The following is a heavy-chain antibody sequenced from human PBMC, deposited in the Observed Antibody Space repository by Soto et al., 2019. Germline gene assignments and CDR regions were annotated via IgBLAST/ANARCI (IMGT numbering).Heavy chain of an antibody. CDR2: IGTAGDP. J-gene: IGHJ6*02. Sequence: GGSLRLSCAASGFTFSSYDMHWVRQATGKGLEWVSAIGTAGDPYYPGSVKGRFTISRENAKNSLYLQMNSLRAGDTAVYCCARGRYYDSSGYLNKNSLTYYYGMDVWGQGTTVTVSS. V-gene: IGHV3-13*05. CDR1: GFTFSSYD. D-gene: IGHD3-22*01. CDR3: ARGRYYDSSGYLNKNSLTYYYGMDV.